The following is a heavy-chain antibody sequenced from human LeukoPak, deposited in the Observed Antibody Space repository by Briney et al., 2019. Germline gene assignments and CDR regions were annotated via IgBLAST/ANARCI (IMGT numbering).Heavy chain of an antibody. D-gene: IGHD2-21*01. CDR1: GLTFSNQW. CDR2: INEEGSGK. CDR3: ARGGGHY. Sequence: GGSLRLSCVASGLTFSNQWMSWLRQAPGKGLDCVATINEEGSGKYYVDSVKGRFTISRDNANNSVYLQTNSLRVEDTAVYYCARGGGHYWGQGILVTVSA. J-gene: IGHJ4*02. V-gene: IGHV3-7*04.